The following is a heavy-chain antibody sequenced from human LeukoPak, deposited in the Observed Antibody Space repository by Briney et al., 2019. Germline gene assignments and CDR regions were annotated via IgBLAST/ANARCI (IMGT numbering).Heavy chain of an antibody. D-gene: IGHD1-1*01. Sequence: ASVKVSCKASGYTFTSYYMHWVRQAPGQGLEWMRIINPSGGSTSYAQKFQGRVTMTRDTSTSTVYMELSSLRSEDTAVYYCARSKYNWNDEGGFDYWGQGTLVTVSS. J-gene: IGHJ4*02. CDR3: ARSKYNWNDEGGFDY. CDR2: INPSGGST. V-gene: IGHV1-46*01. CDR1: GYTFTSYY.